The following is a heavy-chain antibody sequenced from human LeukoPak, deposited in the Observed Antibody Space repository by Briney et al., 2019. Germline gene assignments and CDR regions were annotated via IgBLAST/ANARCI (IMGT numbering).Heavy chain of an antibody. V-gene: IGHV4-34*01. J-gene: IGHJ4*02. CDR2: INHSGST. CDR1: GGSFSGYY. D-gene: IGHD2-21*01. Sequence: SETLSLTCAVYGGSFSGYYWSWIRQPPGKGLEWIGEINHSGSTNYNPSLKSRVTISVDTSKNQFSLKLSSVTAADTAVYYCARGRGGDSRTFDYWGQGTLVTVSS. CDR3: ARGRGGDSRTFDY.